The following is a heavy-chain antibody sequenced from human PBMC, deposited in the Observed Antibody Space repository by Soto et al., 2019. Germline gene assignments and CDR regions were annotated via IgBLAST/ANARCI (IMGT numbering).Heavy chain of an antibody. D-gene: IGHD5-12*01. J-gene: IGHJ5*02. V-gene: IGHV1-69*12. Sequence: QVQLVQSGAEVKKPGSSVKVSCKASGGTFSSYAISWVRQAPGQGLEWMGRIIPIFGTANYAQKFQGRVTITADESTSTAYMELSSLRSEDTAVYYCASGRGDGYNPLGWFDPWGQGTLVTVSS. CDR2: IIPIFGTA. CDR3: ASGRGDGYNPLGWFDP. CDR1: GGTFSSYA.